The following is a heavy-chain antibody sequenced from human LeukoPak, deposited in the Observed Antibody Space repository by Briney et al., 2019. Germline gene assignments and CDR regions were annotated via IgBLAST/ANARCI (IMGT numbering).Heavy chain of an antibody. D-gene: IGHD3-22*01. Sequence: GSLRLSCAASGFTFSDYDMSWIRQPPGKGLEWMAYIYYSGSTNYNPSLKSRVTISVDTSKNQFYLKLSSVTAADTAVYYCARLTTKNYYFDYWGQGTLVTVSS. CDR2: IYYSGST. CDR3: ARLTTKNYYFDY. CDR1: GFTFSDYD. J-gene: IGHJ4*02. V-gene: IGHV4-59*01.